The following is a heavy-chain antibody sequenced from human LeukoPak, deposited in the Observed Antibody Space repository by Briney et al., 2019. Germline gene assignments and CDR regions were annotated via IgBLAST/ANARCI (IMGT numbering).Heavy chain of an antibody. Sequence: GESLKISCKGSGYGFTSYWIGWVGQMPGKGLEWMGIIYPGDSDTRYSPSFQGQVTISADKSITTAYLQWSSLKASDTAIYYCARRAAAAGTVYYYFDYWGQGTLVTVSS. CDR2: IYPGDSDT. V-gene: IGHV5-51*01. J-gene: IGHJ4*02. CDR3: ARRAAAAGTVYYYFDY. CDR1: GYGFTSYW. D-gene: IGHD6-13*01.